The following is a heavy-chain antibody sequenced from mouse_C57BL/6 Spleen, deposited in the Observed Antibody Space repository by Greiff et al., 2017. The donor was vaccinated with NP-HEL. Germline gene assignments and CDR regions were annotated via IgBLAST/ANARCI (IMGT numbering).Heavy chain of an antibody. CDR1: GYTFTSYW. CDR3: ARELLPYYYDRGAMDY. V-gene: IGHV1-55*01. CDR2: IYPGSGST. Sequence: VQLQQPGAELVKPGASVKMSCKASGYTFTSYWITWVKQRPGQGLEWIGDIYPGSGSTNYNEKFKSKATLTVDTSSSTAYMQLSSLTSEDSAVYYCARELLPYYYDRGAMDYWGQGTSVTVSS. J-gene: IGHJ4*01. D-gene: IGHD1-1*01.